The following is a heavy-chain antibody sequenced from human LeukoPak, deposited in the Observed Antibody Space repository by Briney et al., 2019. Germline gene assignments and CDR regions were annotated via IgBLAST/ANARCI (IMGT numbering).Heavy chain of an antibody. J-gene: IGHJ5*02. CDR2: IIPIFGTA. CDR1: GGTFSSYV. Sequence: ASVKVSCKASGGTFSSYVISWVRQAPGQGLEWMGGIIPIFGTANYAQKFQGRVTVTADKSTSTAYMELSSLRSEDTAMYYCARQVEYYGSGSYPWFDPWGQGTLVTVSS. D-gene: IGHD3-10*01. V-gene: IGHV1-69*06. CDR3: ARQVEYYGSGSYPWFDP.